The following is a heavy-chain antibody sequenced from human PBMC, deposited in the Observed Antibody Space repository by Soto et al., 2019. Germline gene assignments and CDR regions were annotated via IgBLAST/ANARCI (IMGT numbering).Heavy chain of an antibody. Sequence: EVQLVESGGGLVQPGGSLRLSCAASGFTFSSYEMNWVRQAPGKGLEWVSYISSSGSTIYYADYVKGRFTISRDNAKNSLYLQMNSLRAEDTAVYYCARHDFWSGTPNDYWGQGTLVTVSS. J-gene: IGHJ4*02. CDR2: ISSSGSTI. CDR3: ARHDFWSGTPNDY. V-gene: IGHV3-48*03. D-gene: IGHD3-3*01. CDR1: GFTFSSYE.